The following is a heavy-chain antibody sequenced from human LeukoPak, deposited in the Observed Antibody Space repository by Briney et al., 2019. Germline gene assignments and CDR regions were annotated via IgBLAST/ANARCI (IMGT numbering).Heavy chain of an antibody. J-gene: IGHJ5*02. CDR1: GYTFTGYY. CDR2: INPNSGGT. D-gene: IGHD3-10*01. CDR3: AREPIWFGEYNWFDP. V-gene: IGHV1-2*02. Sequence: ASVKVSCKASGYTFTGYYMHWVRQAPGQGLEWMGWINPNSGGTNYAQKFQGRVTMTRDTSISTAYMELSRLRSDDTAVYYCAREPIWFGEYNWFDPWGQGTLVTVSS.